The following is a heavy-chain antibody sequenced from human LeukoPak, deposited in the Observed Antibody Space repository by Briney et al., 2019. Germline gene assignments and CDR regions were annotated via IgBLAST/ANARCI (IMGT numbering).Heavy chain of an antibody. D-gene: IGHD3-22*01. CDR1: GGSISRGGYC. CDR3: AADTSGYRIFNY. V-gene: IGHV4-31*03. J-gene: IGHJ4*02. Sequence: SQTLSLTCTVSGGSISRGGYCWSWIRQPPGKGLEWIGYIDYSGSTYYNPSLKSRLTMSIDTSKNQFSLKLSSVTAADTAVYYCAADTSGYRIFNYWGQGTLVTVSS. CDR2: IDYSGST.